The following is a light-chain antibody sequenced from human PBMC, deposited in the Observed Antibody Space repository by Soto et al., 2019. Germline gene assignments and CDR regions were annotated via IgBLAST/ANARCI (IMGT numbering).Light chain of an antibody. J-gene: IGLJ1*01. CDR3: SSFTSSSTGFFV. CDR1: SSDAGSYNY. V-gene: IGLV2-14*01. CDR2: EVS. Sequence: QSARTEPAWVSGSPGVSITISCTENSSDAGSYNYVSWYQHHPGKAPKLMISEVSNRPSGVSNRFSGSKSGNTASLTISGLQTEDEADYYCSSFTSSSTGFFVFGTGTKVTVL.